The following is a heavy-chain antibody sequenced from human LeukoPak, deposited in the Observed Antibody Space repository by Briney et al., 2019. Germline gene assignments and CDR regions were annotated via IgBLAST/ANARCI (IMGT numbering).Heavy chain of an antibody. CDR2: ISGSGGST. V-gene: IGHV3-23*01. J-gene: IGHJ3*02. CDR3: AKYLTITMVRGVTDPWAFDAFDI. Sequence: GGSLRLSCAASGFTFSSYAMRWVRQAPGKGLEWVSAISGSGGSTYYADSVKGRFTISRDNSKNTLYLQMNSLRAEDTAVYYCAKYLTITMVRGVTDPWAFDAFDIWGQGTMVTVSS. D-gene: IGHD3-10*01. CDR1: GFTFSSYA.